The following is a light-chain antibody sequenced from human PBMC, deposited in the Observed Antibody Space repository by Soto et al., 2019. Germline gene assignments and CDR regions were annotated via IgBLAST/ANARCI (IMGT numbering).Light chain of an antibody. CDR3: QQYGSSPYT. J-gene: IGKJ2*01. CDR1: QSVSSSY. Sequence: EIVLTQSPGTLSLSPGERATLSCRASQSVSSSYLAWYQQKPGQAPRLLIYGASSRATGIPDRFSGSGSGTDFTPTSSRLEAEDFAVYYCQQYGSSPYTFGQGTKLEIK. V-gene: IGKV3-20*01. CDR2: GAS.